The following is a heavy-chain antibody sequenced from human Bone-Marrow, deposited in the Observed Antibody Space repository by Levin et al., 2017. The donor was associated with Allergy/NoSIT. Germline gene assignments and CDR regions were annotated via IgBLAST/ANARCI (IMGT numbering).Heavy chain of an antibody. CDR1: GHTLSELS. D-gene: IGHD3-16*01. V-gene: IGHV1-24*01. J-gene: IGHJ4*02. CDR2: YDPETTEI. Sequence: RASVKVSCKVSGHTLSELSVHWVRQAPGNGLEWMGGYDPETTEILYAQKFQGRVSLTEDTSTDTAYMELSSLRFDDTAVYYCAADLLATLGNWGQGTVVTVSS. CDR3: AADLLATLGN.